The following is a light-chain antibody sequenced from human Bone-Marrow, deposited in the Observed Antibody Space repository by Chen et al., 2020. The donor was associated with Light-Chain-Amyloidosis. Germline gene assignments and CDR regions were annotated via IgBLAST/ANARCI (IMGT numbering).Light chain of an antibody. J-gene: IGLJ2*01. Sequence: SYELTQPPSVSVSPGQTARITCSGDFLPKQYASWYLQKAGQAPVMVIYQDIKRPSGIPERFSGSSSGTTVTLTISGVQAEDEADYYCQSGDNSGSWVFGGGTELTVL. CDR1: FLPKQY. V-gene: IGLV3-25*03. CDR2: QDI. CDR3: QSGDNSGSWV.